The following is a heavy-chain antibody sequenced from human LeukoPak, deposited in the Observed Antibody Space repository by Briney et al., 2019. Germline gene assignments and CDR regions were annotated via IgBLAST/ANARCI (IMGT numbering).Heavy chain of an antibody. D-gene: IGHD2-15*01. V-gene: IGHV4-30-2*01. J-gene: IGHJ4*02. CDR3: ARTPCSGGSCYPDY. CDR2: IYHSGST. CDR1: GDSISSGGFS. Sequence: SQTLSLTCAVSGDSISSGGFSWSWIRQPPGKGLEWIGHIYHSGSTHYNPSLKSRITISVDRSKNQFSLNLTSVTAADTAVYYCARTPCSGGSCYPDYWGQGTLVTVSS.